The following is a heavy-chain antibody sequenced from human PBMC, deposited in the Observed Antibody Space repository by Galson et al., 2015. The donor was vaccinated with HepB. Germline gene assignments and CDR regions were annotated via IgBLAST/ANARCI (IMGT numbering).Heavy chain of an antibody. CDR1: GYTFTSYA. J-gene: IGHJ4*02. CDR2: INAGNGNT. Sequence: SVKVSCKASGYTFTSYAMHWVRQAPGQRLEWMGWINAGNGNTKYSQKFQGRVNITRDTSASTAYMELSSLRSEDTAVYYCARGRSSTSPPDYWGQGTLVTVSS. CDR3: ARGRSSTSPPDY. V-gene: IGHV1-3*01. D-gene: IGHD2-2*01.